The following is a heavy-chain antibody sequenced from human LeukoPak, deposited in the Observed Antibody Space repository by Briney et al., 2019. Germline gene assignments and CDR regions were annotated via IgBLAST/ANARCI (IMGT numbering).Heavy chain of an antibody. CDR1: GGSISSYY. J-gene: IGHJ6*03. V-gene: IGHV4-59*01. CDR3: ARDLPYYYYMDV. Sequence: PSETLSLTCTVSGGSISSYYWTWIRQPPGKGLEWIGYIYCSGSTNYNPSLRSRVTISVDMSKNQFSLKLSSVTAADTAVYYCARDLPYYYYMDVWGKGTTVTVSS. CDR2: IYCSGST.